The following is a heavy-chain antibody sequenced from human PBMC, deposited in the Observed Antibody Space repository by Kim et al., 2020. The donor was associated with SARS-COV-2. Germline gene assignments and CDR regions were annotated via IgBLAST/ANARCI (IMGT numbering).Heavy chain of an antibody. CDR2: ISSNSGYI. CDR1: GFTFSSYS. V-gene: IGHV3-21*01. Sequence: GGSLRLSCAASGFTFSSYSMNWVRQAPGKGLEWVSFISSNSGYIYYADSVKGRFTISRDNAKNSLFLQMNSLRAEDTAVYYCARDPYCGGDCYPDHSPVHYAPYSGMDVWGQGTTVTVSS. D-gene: IGHD2-21*01. CDR3: ARDPYCGGDCYPDHSPVHYAPYSGMDV. J-gene: IGHJ6*02.